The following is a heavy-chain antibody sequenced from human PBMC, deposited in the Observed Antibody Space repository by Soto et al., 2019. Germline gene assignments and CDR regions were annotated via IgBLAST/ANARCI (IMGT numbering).Heavy chain of an antibody. CDR1: GGSFSGYY. Sequence: TLSLTCAVYGGSFSGYYWSWIRQPPGKGLEWIGEINHSGSTNYNPSLKSRVTISVDTSKNQFSLKLSSVTAADTAVYYCARQNRWAYDFWSGLVSDYWGQGTLVTVSS. V-gene: IGHV4-34*01. J-gene: IGHJ4*02. D-gene: IGHD3-3*01. CDR2: INHSGST. CDR3: ARQNRWAYDFWSGLVSDY.